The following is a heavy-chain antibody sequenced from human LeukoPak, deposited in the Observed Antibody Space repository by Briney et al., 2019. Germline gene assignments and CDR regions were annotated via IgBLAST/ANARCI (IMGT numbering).Heavy chain of an antibody. CDR1: GYTFTSYG. J-gene: IGHJ4*02. Sequence: ASVKLSCKASGYTFTSYGISWVRQAPGQGLEWMGWISAYNGNTNYAQKLQGRVTMTTDTSTSTAYMELRSLRSDDTAVYYCAATLGGYCSGGSCYSSDYWGQGTLVTVSS. CDR2: ISAYNGNT. V-gene: IGHV1-18*04. D-gene: IGHD2-15*01. CDR3: AATLGGYCSGGSCYSSDY.